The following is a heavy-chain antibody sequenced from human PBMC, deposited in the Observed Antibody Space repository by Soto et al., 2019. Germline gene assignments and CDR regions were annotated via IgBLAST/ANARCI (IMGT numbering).Heavy chain of an antibody. Sequence: ASVKVSCKLSGYTLSELSMPWVRPAPGKGLEWMGGLDPDDGETIHAQKFQGRVTMTEDTSTDTAYMELISLRSEDTAVYYCATVDPSALIRYLECFIYYYGKDVRGQGTTVTVSS. J-gene: IGHJ6*02. D-gene: IGHD3-3*01. CDR2: LDPDDGET. CDR3: ATVDPSALIRYLECFIYYYGKDV. CDR1: GYTLSELS. V-gene: IGHV1-24*01.